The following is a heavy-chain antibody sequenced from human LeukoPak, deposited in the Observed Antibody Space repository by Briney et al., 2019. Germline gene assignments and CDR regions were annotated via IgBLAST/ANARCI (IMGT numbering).Heavy chain of an antibody. CDR3: AREGLGSSSSDYYYYMDV. CDR1: GGTFSSYA. D-gene: IGHD6-6*01. CDR2: IIPIFGTA. J-gene: IGHJ6*03. Sequence: SVKVSCKASGGTFSSYAISWVRQAPGQGLEWMGGIIPIFGTANYAQKYQGRVTITTDESTSTAYMELSSLRSEDTAVYYCAREGLGSSSSDYYYYMDVWGKGTTVTVSS. V-gene: IGHV1-69*05.